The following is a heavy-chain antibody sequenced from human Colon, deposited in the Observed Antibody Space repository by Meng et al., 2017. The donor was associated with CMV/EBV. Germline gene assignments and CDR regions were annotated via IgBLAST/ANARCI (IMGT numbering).Heavy chain of an antibody. D-gene: IGHD2-21*02. CDR3: ARVICGGDCYLDY. CDR2: IITISGTT. CDR1: KCTFTSYP. J-gene: IGHJ4*02. Sequence: QVQLVQSGAEVKKPGSSVKVSCKASKCTFTSYPISCVRQGPGQGFEWVGGIITISGTTDYAQKFQGRVTITADESTSTAYMKLSNLRSEDTAIYYCARVICGGDCYLDYWGRGTLVTVSS. V-gene: IGHV1-69*12.